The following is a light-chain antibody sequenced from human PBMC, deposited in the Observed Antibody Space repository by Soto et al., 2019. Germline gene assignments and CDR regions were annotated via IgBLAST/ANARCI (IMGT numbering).Light chain of an antibody. CDR1: QSIGNW. V-gene: IGKV1-5*03. J-gene: IGKJ1*01. CDR2: KAS. CDR3: QQYNSYSGT. Sequence: DIQMTQSPSTLSASIGDRVTITCRASQSIGNWLAWYQQKPGKAPKLLIYKASSLESGVPSRFSGSRSGTEFTLTISSLQPDDFATYYCQQYNSYSGTFGQGTKVEIK.